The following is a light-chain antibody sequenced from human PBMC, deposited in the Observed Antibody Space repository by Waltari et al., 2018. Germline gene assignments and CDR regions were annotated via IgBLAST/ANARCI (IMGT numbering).Light chain of an antibody. Sequence: SYELAQPSSVSVSPGQTARIPCSGDVLSKRFVWWFQQKPGQAPVLLIYKDTGRPSGIPDRFSGTSSGTTVTLTISGARVDDEADYYCVSVTENTRLFGGGTKLTVL. CDR3: VSVTENTRL. V-gene: IGLV3-27*01. J-gene: IGLJ3*02. CDR1: VLSKRF. CDR2: KDT.